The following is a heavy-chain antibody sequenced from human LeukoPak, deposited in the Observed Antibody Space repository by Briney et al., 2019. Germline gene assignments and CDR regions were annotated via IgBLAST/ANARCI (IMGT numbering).Heavy chain of an antibody. J-gene: IGHJ5*02. D-gene: IGHD6-19*01. CDR1: GFTFSTYA. CDR3: ARDLIAVTGTGFWFDP. V-gene: IGHV3-30-3*01. Sequence: GGSLRLSCAASGFTFSTYAIHWVRQAPGKGLEWVAVISDDGSTKYYADSVKGRFTISRDNSKNMLYLQMSSLRAEDSAVYYCARDLIAVTGTGFWFDPRGQGTLDTVSS. CDR2: ISDDGSTK.